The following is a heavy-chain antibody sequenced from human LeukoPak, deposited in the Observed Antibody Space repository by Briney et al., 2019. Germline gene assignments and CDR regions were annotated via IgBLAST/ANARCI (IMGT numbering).Heavy chain of an antibody. V-gene: IGHV4-59*01. CDR1: GGSFSSYY. J-gene: IGHJ3*02. CDR3: ARTSYYYDSSGYHGAFDI. Sequence: SETLSLTCTVSGGSFSSYYWSWIRQPPGKGLEWIGYIYYSGSTNYNPSLKSRVTISVDTSKNQFSLKLSSVTAADTAVYYCARTSYYYDSSGYHGAFDIWGQGTMVTVSS. D-gene: IGHD3-22*01. CDR2: IYYSGST.